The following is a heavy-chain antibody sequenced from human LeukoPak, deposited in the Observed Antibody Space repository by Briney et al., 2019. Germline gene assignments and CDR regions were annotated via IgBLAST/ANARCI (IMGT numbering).Heavy chain of an antibody. CDR2: ICDDGSNK. V-gene: IGHV3-33*01. Sequence: GGSLRLSCAASGFSFSSYGMLWVRQAPGKGLEWVAVICDDGSNKYYADSVKGRFTISRDNSNNTLYLQMNSLRVEDTAVYYCARGGPEWPLDYWGQGTLVTVSS. CDR3: ARGGPEWPLDY. D-gene: IGHD3-16*01. J-gene: IGHJ4*02. CDR1: GFSFSSYG.